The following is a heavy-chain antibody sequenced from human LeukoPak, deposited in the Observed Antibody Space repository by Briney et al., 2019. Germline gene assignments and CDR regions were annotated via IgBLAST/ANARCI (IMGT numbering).Heavy chain of an antibody. V-gene: IGHV4-4*02. CDR1: GGSISSSNW. CDR2: IYHSGST. D-gene: IGHD5-24*01. J-gene: IGHJ4*02. Sequence: SETLSLTCVVSGGSISSSNWWSWVRQPPEKGLEWIGEIYHSGSTNYNPSLKSRVTISVDKSKNQFSLKLSSVTAADTAVYYCARGRDGYNFLNRGEYYYFDYWGQGTLVTVSS. CDR3: ARGRDGYNFLNRGEYYYFDY.